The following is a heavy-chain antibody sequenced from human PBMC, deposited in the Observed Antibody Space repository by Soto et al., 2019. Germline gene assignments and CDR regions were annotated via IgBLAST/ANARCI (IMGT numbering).Heavy chain of an antibody. V-gene: IGHV1-69*01. CDR3: ARSTNNYGSGSYYESGYYYAMDF. CDR2: IIPIFGTA. D-gene: IGHD3-10*01. Sequence: QVQLVQSGAEVKKPGSSVKVSCKASGGTFSSYAISWVRQAPGQGLEWMGGIIPIFGTANYAQKFQGRVTITEDEATSTADRELSSRRSAYTAVYYCARSTNNYGSGSYYESGYYYAMDFWGQGTTVTVSS. CDR1: GGTFSSYA. J-gene: IGHJ6*02.